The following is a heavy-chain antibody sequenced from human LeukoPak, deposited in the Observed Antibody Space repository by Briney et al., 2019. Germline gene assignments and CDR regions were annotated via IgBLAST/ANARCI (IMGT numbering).Heavy chain of an antibody. J-gene: IGHJ6*03. D-gene: IGHD2-21*01. CDR3: ARSPFVVPPDTPWRHYYQFYMDV. V-gene: IGHV3-11*04. CDR2: IAGSGTTI. CDR1: GFKFSDYY. Sequence: KPGGSLRLSCAVSGFKFSDYYMKWIRQPLGKGLEWVAHIAGSGTTIRYADSVKGRFTISRDDANISLYLQMNSLRAEDTALYYCARSPFVVPPDTPWRHYYQFYMDVWGKGTTVTVSS.